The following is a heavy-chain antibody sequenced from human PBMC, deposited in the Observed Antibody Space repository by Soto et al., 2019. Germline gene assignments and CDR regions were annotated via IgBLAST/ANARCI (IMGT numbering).Heavy chain of an antibody. V-gene: IGHV4-59*01. CDR1: GVSFTTYY. CDR2: IYHSGIS. D-gene: IGHD3-10*01. CDR3: ARDLTIGGFFDP. J-gene: IGHJ5*02. Sequence: ETLSLTCSVSGVSFTTYYWTWIRQAPGKGPEWIGYIYHSGISNYNPSLKSRVTMSVDTSKNQFFLKLTSVTAADTAVYYCARDLTIGGFFDPWGQGTLVTVSS.